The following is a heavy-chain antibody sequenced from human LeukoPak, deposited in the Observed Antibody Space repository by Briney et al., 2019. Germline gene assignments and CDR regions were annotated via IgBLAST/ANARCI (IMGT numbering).Heavy chain of an antibody. V-gene: IGHV1-2*02. CDR3: ASGKVWDMSTDF. D-gene: IGHD1-26*01. CDR2: IKPNSGDT. CDR1: AYPFTVSY. J-gene: IGHJ4*02. Sequence: ASVKVSCKPAAYPFTVSYFEWIWVAPGQGLEWIGWIKPNSGDTNYAQKFQGRLTMTRDTTISTVYMELSRLTSDDTTVYYCASGKVWDMSTDFWGQGTLITVTS.